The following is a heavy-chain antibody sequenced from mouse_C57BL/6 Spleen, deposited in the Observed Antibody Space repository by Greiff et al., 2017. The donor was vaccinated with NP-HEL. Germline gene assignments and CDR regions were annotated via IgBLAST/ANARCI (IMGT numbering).Heavy chain of an antibody. D-gene: IGHD2-5*01. CDR1: GYTFTSYT. V-gene: IGHV1-4*01. Sequence: QVQLQQSGAELARPGASVKMSCKASGYTFTSYTMHWVKQRPGQGLEWIGYINPSSGYTKYNQKFKDKATLTADKSSSTAYMQLSSLTSEDSAVYYCAREGYYSNYAAYWGQGTLVTVSA. CDR2: INPSSGYT. CDR3: AREGYYSNYAAY. J-gene: IGHJ3*01.